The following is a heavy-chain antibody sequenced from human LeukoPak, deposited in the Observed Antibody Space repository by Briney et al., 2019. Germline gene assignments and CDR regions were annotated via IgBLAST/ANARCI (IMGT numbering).Heavy chain of an antibody. J-gene: IGHJ3*02. V-gene: IGHV4-59*01. CDR3: ARDRRRDLVHAFDI. D-gene: IGHD2-2*01. Sequence: SETLSLTCTVSGGSISNYYWSWIRQPPGKGLEWIAYVHYSDTTNCNPSLKSRVTISLDASKNQFSLMLTSVTAADTAVYYCARDRRRDLVHAFDIWGQGTMVTVSS. CDR1: GGSISNYY. CDR2: VHYSDTT.